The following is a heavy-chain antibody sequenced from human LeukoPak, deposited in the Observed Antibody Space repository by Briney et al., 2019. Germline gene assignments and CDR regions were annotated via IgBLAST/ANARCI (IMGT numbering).Heavy chain of an antibody. V-gene: IGHV3-21*04. CDR2: ISSSSSYI. CDR3: TKAPPGKFDP. D-gene: IGHD3-10*01. J-gene: IGHJ5*02. Sequence: GSLRLSCAASGFTFSSYSMNWVRQAPGKGLEWVSSISSSSSYIHYADSVKGRFTISRDNSKNTLYLQMNSLRAEDTAMYYCTKAPPGKFDPWGQGTLVAVSS. CDR1: GFTFSSYS.